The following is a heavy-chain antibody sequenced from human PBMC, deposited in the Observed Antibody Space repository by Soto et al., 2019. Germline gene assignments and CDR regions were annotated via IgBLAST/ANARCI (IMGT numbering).Heavy chain of an antibody. CDR3: ARTPWFGELLTRDIGYCDL. CDR1: GFTFSDYY. V-gene: IGHV3-11*05. Sequence: QVQLVESGGGLVKPGGSLRLSCAASGFTFSDYYMSWIRQAPGKGLEWVSYISSSSSYTNYADSVKGRFTISRDNAKNSLYLQMNSLRAEDTAVYYCARTPWFGELLTRDIGYCDLWGRGTLVTVSS. CDR2: ISSSSSYT. D-gene: IGHD3-10*01. J-gene: IGHJ2*01.